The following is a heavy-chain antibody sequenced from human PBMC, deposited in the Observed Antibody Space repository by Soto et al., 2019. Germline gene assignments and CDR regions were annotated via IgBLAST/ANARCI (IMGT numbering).Heavy chain of an antibody. D-gene: IGHD6-19*01. J-gene: IGHJ4*02. CDR1: GFTFSSYG. Sequence: GGSLRLSCAASGFTFSSYGMHWVRQAPGKGLEWVAVISYDGSNKYYADSVKGRFTISRDNSKNTLYLQMNSLTAEDTALYYCAKKENRLVPTFDYWGQGTLVTVSS. CDR2: ISYDGSNK. CDR3: AKKENRLVPTFDY. V-gene: IGHV3-30*18.